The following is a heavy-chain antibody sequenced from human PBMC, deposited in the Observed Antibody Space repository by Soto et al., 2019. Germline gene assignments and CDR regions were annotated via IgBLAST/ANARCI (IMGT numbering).Heavy chain of an antibody. CDR1: GFTFSSYA. CDR3: AGQVGYYY. J-gene: IGHJ4*02. CDR2: ISYDGSNK. V-gene: IGHV3-30-3*01. Sequence: GGSLRLSXAASGFTFSSYAMHWVRQAPGKGLEWVAVISYDGSNKYYADSVKGRFTISRDNSKNTLYLQMNSLRAEDTAVYYCAGQVGYYYWGQGTLVTVSS. D-gene: IGHD1-26*01.